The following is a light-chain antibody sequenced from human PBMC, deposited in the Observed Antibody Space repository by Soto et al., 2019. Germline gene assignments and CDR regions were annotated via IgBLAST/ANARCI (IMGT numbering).Light chain of an antibody. CDR3: QVRDVWPS. V-gene: IGKV3-11*01. CDR1: QSVSTS. Sequence: IVLTQSPVTLALSPGERAVLSCRASQSVSTSLAWYQHKPGQAPRLFIYDASKRAPGIPARFSGSGSGTDFTLTISSLEPEDIAVYYCQVRDVWPSFGQGTKWISN. CDR2: DAS. J-gene: IGKJ1*01.